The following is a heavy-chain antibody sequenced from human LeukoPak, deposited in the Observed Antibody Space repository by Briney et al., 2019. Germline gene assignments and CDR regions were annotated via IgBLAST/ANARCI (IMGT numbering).Heavy chain of an antibody. D-gene: IGHD3-16*01. CDR1: GFTFFSYG. Sequence: GGSLRLSCEASGFTFFSYGVHWVRQAPGKGLEWVAVISYDGNNQKYADSVKGRFTISRDNSKNTVYLQLNSLRAEDTAVYYCAKDRRMMSANYGMDVWGQGTTVTVSS. CDR3: AKDRRMMSANYGMDV. J-gene: IGHJ6*02. CDR2: ISYDGNNQ. V-gene: IGHV3-30*18.